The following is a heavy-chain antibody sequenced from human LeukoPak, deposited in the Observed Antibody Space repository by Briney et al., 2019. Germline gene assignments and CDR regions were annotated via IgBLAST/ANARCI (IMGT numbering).Heavy chain of an antibody. CDR1: RGTLSSYA. Sequence: VKVSCKASRGTLSSYAISWVRQAPGQGREWMGGIFPIFGTANYAQKLQGRVTITADKSTSTAYMELSSLRSEDTAVYYCARYGYGELPAYWGQGTLVTVSS. CDR2: IFPIFGTA. V-gene: IGHV1-69*06. J-gene: IGHJ4*02. D-gene: IGHD4-17*01. CDR3: ARYGYGELPAY.